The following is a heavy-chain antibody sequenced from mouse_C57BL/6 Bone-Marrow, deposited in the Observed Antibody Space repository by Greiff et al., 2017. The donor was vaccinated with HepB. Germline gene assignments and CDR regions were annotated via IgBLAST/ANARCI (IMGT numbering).Heavy chain of an antibody. CDR1: GFTFTDYY. CDR3: ARYMITPEALDV. V-gene: IGHV7-3*01. J-gene: IGHJ1*03. CDR2: IRNKANGYTT. Sequence: EVQLVESGGGLVQPGGSLSLSCAASGFTFTDYYMSWVRQPPGKALEWLGFIRNKANGYTTEYSASVKGRFTISRDNSQSILYLQMNALRAEDSATYYCARYMITPEALDVWGTGTTVTVSS. D-gene: IGHD1-1*01.